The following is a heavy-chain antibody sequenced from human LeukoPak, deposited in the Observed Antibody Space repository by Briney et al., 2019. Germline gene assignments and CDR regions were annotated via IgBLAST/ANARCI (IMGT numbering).Heavy chain of an antibody. Sequence: GGSLRLSCAASGFTFSSYWMHWVRQAPGKGLVWVSRINSDGSSTSYADSVKGRFTISRDNAKNSLYLQMNSLRAEDTAVYYCARVRVAAAGTTPYIWGQGTMVTVSS. V-gene: IGHV3-74*01. CDR1: GFTFSSYW. D-gene: IGHD6-13*01. CDR2: INSDGSST. J-gene: IGHJ3*02. CDR3: ARVRVAAAGTTPYI.